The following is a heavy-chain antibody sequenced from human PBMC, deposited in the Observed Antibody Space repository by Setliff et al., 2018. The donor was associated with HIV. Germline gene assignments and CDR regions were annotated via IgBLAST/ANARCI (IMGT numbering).Heavy chain of an antibody. CDR3: ARGGISPPPRN. J-gene: IGHJ4*02. D-gene: IGHD6-13*01. V-gene: IGHV3-7*01. CDR2: IKQDGSEK. CDR1: GFTFSSYW. Sequence: PSETLSLSCAASGFTFSSYWMSWVRQAPGKGLEWVANIKQDGSEKYYVDSVKGRFTISRDNAKNSLYLQMNSLRAEDTAVYYCARGGISPPPRNWGQGTLVTVSS.